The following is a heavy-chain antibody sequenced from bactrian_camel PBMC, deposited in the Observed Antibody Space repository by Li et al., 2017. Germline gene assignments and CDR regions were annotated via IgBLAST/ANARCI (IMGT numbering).Heavy chain of an antibody. D-gene: IGHD5*01. CDR1: GYPHNC. Sequence: HVQLVESGGGSVQAGESLILSCTFSGYPHNCIGWFRQGVRLERDEVASIDADGSPRYATSAKGRFTISRDNTKNTLLLQMISLKPEDTAVYYCAAEIRWGSRGAFGYWGQGTQVTVS. J-gene: IGHJ6*01. CDR2: IDADGSP. CDR3: AAEIRWGSRGAFGY. V-gene: IGHV3S53*01.